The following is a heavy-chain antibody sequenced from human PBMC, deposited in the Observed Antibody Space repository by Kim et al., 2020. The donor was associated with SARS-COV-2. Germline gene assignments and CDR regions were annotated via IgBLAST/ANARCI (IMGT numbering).Heavy chain of an antibody. CDR2: IIPIFGTA. D-gene: IGHD5-18*01. CDR3: ARVYRKGSYGYVRYDWFDP. J-gene: IGHJ5*02. Sequence: SVKVSCKASGGTFSSYAISWVRQAPGQGLEWMGGIIPIFGTANYAQKFQGRVTITADESTSTAYMELSSLRSEDTAVYYCARVYRKGSYGYVRYDWFDPWGQGTLVTVSS. CDR1: GGTFSSYA. V-gene: IGHV1-69*13.